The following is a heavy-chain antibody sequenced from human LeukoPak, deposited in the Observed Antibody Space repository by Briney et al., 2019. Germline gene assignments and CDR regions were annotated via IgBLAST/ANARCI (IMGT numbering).Heavy chain of an antibody. V-gene: IGHV3-53*04. CDR1: GFAVSSSY. Sequence: GGSLRLSCAASGFAVSSSYMTWVRQAPGKGLEWVSVTYSGGNTYYADSVKGRFTISRHNLKNTVDLQMNSLRTEDTAVYYCARDSSDWASYDYYGLDVWGQGTTVTVSS. CDR3: ARDSSDWASYDYYGLDV. D-gene: IGHD6-19*01. CDR2: TYSGGNT. J-gene: IGHJ6*02.